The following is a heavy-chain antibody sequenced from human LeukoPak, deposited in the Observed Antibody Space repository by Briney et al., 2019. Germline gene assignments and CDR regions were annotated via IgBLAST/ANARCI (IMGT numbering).Heavy chain of an antibody. V-gene: IGHV3-23*01. J-gene: IGHJ4*02. CDR2: IDGRGIST. Sequence: GGSLRLSCAASGFTFSTYAMSWVRQAPGKGLGWVSTIDGRGISTSYADSVTGRFTISRDNSKNTLYLQMNSLRAEDTALYYCAKDYVSGSYYPPPIFFDYWGQGTLVTVSS. CDR1: GFTFSTYA. D-gene: IGHD1-26*01. CDR3: AKDYVSGSYYPPPIFFDY.